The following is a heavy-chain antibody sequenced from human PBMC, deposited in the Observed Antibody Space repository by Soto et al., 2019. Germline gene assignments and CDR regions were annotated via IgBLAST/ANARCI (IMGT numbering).Heavy chain of an antibody. Sequence: PGGSLRLSCAASGFTFSSYAMSWVRQAPGKGLEWVSAISGSGGSTYYADSVKGRFTISRDNSKNTLYLQMNSLRAEDTAVYYCAKDVQYYDFWSGTNWFDPWGQGTLVTVSS. J-gene: IGHJ5*02. D-gene: IGHD3-3*01. CDR1: GFTFSSYA. V-gene: IGHV3-23*01. CDR2: ISGSGGST. CDR3: AKDVQYYDFWSGTNWFDP.